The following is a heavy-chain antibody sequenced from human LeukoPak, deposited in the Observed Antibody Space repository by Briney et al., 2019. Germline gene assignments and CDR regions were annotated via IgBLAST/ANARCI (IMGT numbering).Heavy chain of an antibody. CDR2: IYYSGST. CDR1: GGSISSGGYY. V-gene: IGHV4-31*03. Sequence: PSETLSLTCTVSGGSISSGGYYWSWIRQHPGKGLEWIGDIYYSGSTYYNPSLKSRVTISVDTSTNQFSLKLSSVNAADTAVYYCARSWSSGYADYYYYYGMDVWGQGTTVTVSS. D-gene: IGHD5-12*01. CDR3: ARSWSSGYADYYYYYGMDV. J-gene: IGHJ6*02.